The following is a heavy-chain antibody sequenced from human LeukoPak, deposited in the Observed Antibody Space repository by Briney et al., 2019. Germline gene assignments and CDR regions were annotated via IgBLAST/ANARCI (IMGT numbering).Heavy chain of an antibody. V-gene: IGHV3-23*01. CDR2: ISGSGGST. D-gene: IGHD3-10*01. CDR1: GFTFRRYG. J-gene: IGHJ5*02. CDR3: VNSGFDP. Sequence: GGSLRLSCAASGFTFRRYGMTWVRQAPGKGLEWVSSISGSGGSTFYADSVKGRFTISRDNFKNTLYLQMNSLRVEDTALYYCVNSGFDPWGQGTLVTVSS.